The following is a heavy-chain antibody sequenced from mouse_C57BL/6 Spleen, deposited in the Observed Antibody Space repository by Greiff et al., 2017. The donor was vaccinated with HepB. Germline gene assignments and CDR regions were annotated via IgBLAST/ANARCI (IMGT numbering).Heavy chain of an antibody. J-gene: IGHJ3*01. Sequence: QVQLKESGPELVKPGASVKISCKASGYAFSSSWMNWVKQRPGKGLEWIGRIYPGDGDTNYNGKFKGKATLTADKSSSTAYMQLSSLTSEDSAVYFCAGYYPWFAYWGQGTLVTVSA. V-gene: IGHV1-82*01. CDR3: AGYYPWFAY. CDR2: IYPGDGDT. D-gene: IGHD2-3*01. CDR1: GYAFSSSW.